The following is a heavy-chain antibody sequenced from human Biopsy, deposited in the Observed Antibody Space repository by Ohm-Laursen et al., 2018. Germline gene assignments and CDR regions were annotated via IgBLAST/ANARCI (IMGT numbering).Heavy chain of an antibody. CDR1: GFTFSSSA. CDR3: AATSTLYYYYYAMDV. J-gene: IGHJ6*02. CDR2: IVVGSGHT. V-gene: IGHV1-58*01. Sequence: SVKVSCNASGFTFSSSAVQWVRQARGQRLEWIGWIVVGSGHTNYAQKFQERVTITRDMSTSTAYMELTSLRSEDTAVYYCAATSTLYYYYYAMDVWDQGTTITASS.